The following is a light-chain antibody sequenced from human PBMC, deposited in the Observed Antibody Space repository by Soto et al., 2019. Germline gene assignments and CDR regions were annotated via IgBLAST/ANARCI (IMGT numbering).Light chain of an antibody. Sequence: DIVMTQSPDSLAVSLGERATINCKSSQSVLYSPTNKNYLAWFQQKPGQPPKLLIYWASTRESGVPDRFSGSVSGTDFTLTISSLQAEDVAIYYCLQHNSYPYTFGQGTKLEIK. V-gene: IGKV4-1*01. CDR2: WAS. CDR3: LQHNSYPYT. J-gene: IGKJ2*01. CDR1: QSVLYSPTNKNY.